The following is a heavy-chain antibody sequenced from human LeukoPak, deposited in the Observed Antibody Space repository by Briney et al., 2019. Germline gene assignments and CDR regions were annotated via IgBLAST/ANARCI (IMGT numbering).Heavy chain of an antibody. CDR2: ISGSGGST. CDR1: GGSISSSSYY. D-gene: IGHD3-22*01. J-gene: IGHJ6*02. V-gene: IGHV3-23*01. Sequence: ETLSLTCTVSGGSISSSSYYWGWIRQAPGKGLEWVSAISGSGGSTYYADSVKGRFTISRDNSKNTLYLQMNSLRAEDTAVYYCAKDSDSSGYYFEYYGMDVWGQGTTVTVSS. CDR3: AKDSDSSGYYFEYYGMDV.